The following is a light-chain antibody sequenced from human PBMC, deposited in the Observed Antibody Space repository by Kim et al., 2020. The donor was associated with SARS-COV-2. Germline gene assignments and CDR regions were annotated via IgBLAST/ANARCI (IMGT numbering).Light chain of an antibody. CDR1: QGISNY. J-gene: IGKJ4*01. Sequence: ESVDDKVTSTCRASQGISNYLAWYQQKPGTVPKLLIYAASTLQAGVPSRCSVSGSGTDFTLTSSSLQPEDVATDYCQKYNDAPLTFGGGTKVDIK. CDR2: AAS. CDR3: QKYNDAPLT. V-gene: IGKV1-27*01.